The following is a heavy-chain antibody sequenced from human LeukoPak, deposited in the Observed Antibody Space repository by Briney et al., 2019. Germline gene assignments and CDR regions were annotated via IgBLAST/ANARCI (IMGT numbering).Heavy chain of an antibody. J-gene: IGHJ6*02. CDR1: GYSFSYYW. Sequence: GESLKISCKGSGYSFSYYWIGWVRQMPGKGLEWLANMKEDGSARYYVDSMKGRFTISRDNAKNSLYLQMNSLRAEDTAVYYCAREQGWSDSYYGMDVWGQGTTVTVSS. V-gene: IGHV3-7*01. CDR2: MKEDGSAR. CDR3: AREQGWSDSYYGMDV.